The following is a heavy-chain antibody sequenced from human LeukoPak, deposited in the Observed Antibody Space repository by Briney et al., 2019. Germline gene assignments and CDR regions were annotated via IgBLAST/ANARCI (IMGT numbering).Heavy chain of an antibody. Sequence: GGSLRPSCAASGFTFSSYTMSWVRQAPGKGLEWVSFIHRDDKTYYADSVKGRFTMSRDSSKNTLYLQMNSLGADDTAVYYCAREVISTPSYFDYWGQGILVTVSS. CDR2: IHRDDKT. CDR3: AREVISTPSYFDY. D-gene: IGHD2-2*01. V-gene: IGHV3-53*01. J-gene: IGHJ4*02. CDR1: GFTFSSYT.